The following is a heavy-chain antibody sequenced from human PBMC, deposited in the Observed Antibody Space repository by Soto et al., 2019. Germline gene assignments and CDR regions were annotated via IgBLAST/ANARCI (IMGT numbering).Heavy chain of an antibody. J-gene: IGHJ4*02. Sequence: EVQLLESGGGLVQPGGSLRLSCAASGFTFSSYAMSWVRQAPGKGLEWVSAISGSGGSTYYADSVKGRFTISRDNSKNALYLQMNRLRAEDTAVYYCAKPGYGSGSYYNVRYWGQGTLVTVSS. V-gene: IGHV3-23*01. CDR1: GFTFSSYA. D-gene: IGHD3-10*01. CDR3: AKPGYGSGSYYNVRY. CDR2: ISGSGGST.